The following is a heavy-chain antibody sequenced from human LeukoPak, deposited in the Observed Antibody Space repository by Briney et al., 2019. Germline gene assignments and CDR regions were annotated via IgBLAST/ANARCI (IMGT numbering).Heavy chain of an antibody. D-gene: IGHD2-21*01. J-gene: IGHJ4*02. Sequence: PSETLSLTCTVSGGSISSSNYYWGWIRQPPGKELEWIENIYYSGSTYYNPSLKSRVTISVDTSKNQFSLKLSSVTAADTAVYYCARGVMRGYYFDYWGQGTLVTVSS. CDR2: IYYSGST. CDR1: GGSISSSNYY. V-gene: IGHV4-39*07. CDR3: ARGVMRGYYFDY.